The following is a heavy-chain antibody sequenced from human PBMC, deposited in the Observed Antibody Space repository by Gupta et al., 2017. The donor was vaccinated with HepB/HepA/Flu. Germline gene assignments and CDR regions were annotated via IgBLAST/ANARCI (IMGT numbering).Heavy chain of an antibody. CDR2: VWYDGSRK. D-gene: IGHD2-2*01. CDR1: GFTFRNFG. J-gene: IGHJ3*02. V-gene: IGHV3-33*01. CDR3: ARGGYCSTTTCYDDDFDI. Sequence: VQLVESGGGVVQPGKSLRLPCAASGFTFRNFGMHWVRQAPGRGLEWVAVVWYDGSRKYYADYVKGRFTISRDNSKNTLYLQMNSLRAEDTAVYYCARGGYCSTTTCYDDDFDIWGQGTMLTVSS.